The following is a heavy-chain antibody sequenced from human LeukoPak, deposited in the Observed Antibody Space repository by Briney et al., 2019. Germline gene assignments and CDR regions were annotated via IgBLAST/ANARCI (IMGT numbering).Heavy chain of an antibody. D-gene: IGHD3-9*01. CDR2: ISISSSTI. CDR3: ARGRLRYFDWLFRNFDY. Sequence: GGSLRLFCAASGFTFSSYSMNWVRQAPGKGREGGSYISISSSTIYYADTVKGRFTISRDNAKNSLYLQMNRLRAEDTAVYYCARGRLRYFDWLFRNFDYWGQGTLVTVSS. CDR1: GFTFSSYS. J-gene: IGHJ4*02. V-gene: IGHV3-48*04.